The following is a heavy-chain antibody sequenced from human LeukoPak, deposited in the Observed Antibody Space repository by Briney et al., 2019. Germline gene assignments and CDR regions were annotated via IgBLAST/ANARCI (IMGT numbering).Heavy chain of an antibody. CDR3: ARDFLSGSYYPGGY. Sequence: ASVKVSCKATGYTFTSYYMHWVRQAPGQGLEWMGIINPSGGSTIYAQKFQGRVTMTSDASTSTVYMELSSLRSEDTAVYYCARDFLSGSYYPGGYWGQGTLVTVSS. V-gene: IGHV1-46*01. D-gene: IGHD1-26*01. J-gene: IGHJ4*02. CDR2: INPSGGST. CDR1: GYTFTSYY.